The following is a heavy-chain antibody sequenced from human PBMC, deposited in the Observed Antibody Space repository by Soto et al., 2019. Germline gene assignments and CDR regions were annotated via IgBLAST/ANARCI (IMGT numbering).Heavy chain of an antibody. CDR2: ISGSGGST. Sequence: GESLKISCAASGFTFSSYAMSWVRQAPGKGLEWVSAISGSGGSTYYADSVKGRFTISRDNSKNTLYLQMNSLRAEDTAVYYCAGGTAMVDYWGQGTLVTVSS. CDR3: AGGTAMVDY. D-gene: IGHD5-18*01. V-gene: IGHV3-23*01. J-gene: IGHJ4*02. CDR1: GFTFSSYA.